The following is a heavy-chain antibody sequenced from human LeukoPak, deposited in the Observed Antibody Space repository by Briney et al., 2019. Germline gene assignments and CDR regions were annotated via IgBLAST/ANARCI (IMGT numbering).Heavy chain of an antibody. D-gene: IGHD6-13*01. J-gene: IGHJ4*02. CDR3: AKDQSLRIAAAGPFDY. CDR2: IRYDGSNK. CDR1: GFTFSSYG. Sequence: GGSLRLSCAASGFTFSSYGMHWVRQAPGKGLEWVAFIRYDGSNKYYADSVKGRFTISRDNSKNTLYLQMNSLRAEDTAVYYCAKDQSLRIAAAGPFDYWGQGTLVTVSS. V-gene: IGHV3-30*02.